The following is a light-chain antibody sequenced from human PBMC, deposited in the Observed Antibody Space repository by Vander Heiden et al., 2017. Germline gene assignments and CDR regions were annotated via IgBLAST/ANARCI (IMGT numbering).Light chain of an antibody. Sequence: DIQMSQSPSTLSASVGDSVTITRRASQGGQSWLDWYQQKPGKVPKLLIYKASSLESGVPSRFSGSGSGTEFTLTISRLQPDDFATYYCQQYHSYSTFGQGTKLEIK. V-gene: IGKV1-5*03. CDR1: QGGQSW. CDR2: KAS. CDR3: QQYHSYST. J-gene: IGKJ2*01.